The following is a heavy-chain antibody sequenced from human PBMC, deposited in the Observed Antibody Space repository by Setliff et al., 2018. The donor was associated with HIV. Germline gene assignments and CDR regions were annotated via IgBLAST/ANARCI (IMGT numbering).Heavy chain of an antibody. J-gene: IGHJ6*02. V-gene: IGHV4-34*01. Sequence: KPSETLSLTCAVYGGSFSGYYWSWIRQPPGKGLEWIGEIIHTGSTNYNPSLKSRVTISVDTSKNQFSLRLSSVTAADTAVYYCARGRSCSSSSCYLVYYYYGMDVWGHGPTVTVSS. D-gene: IGHD2-2*01. CDR1: GGSFSGYY. CDR2: IIHTGST. CDR3: ARGRSCSSSSCYLVYYYYGMDV.